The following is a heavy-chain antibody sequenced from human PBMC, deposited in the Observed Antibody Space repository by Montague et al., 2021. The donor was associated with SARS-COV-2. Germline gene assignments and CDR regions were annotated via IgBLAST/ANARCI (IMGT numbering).Heavy chain of an antibody. CDR1: GGSISSSSYY. Sequence: SETLSLTCTVSGGSISSSSYYWGWIRQPPGKGLEWIGRIYYSGSTYYNPSLKSRVTISVDTSKNQFSLKLSSVTAADTAVYYCARDGALRFESLSGPRHYNWCMDVWGQGTTVAVSS. CDR3: ARDGALRFESLSGPRHYNWCMDV. CDR2: IYYSGST. J-gene: IGHJ6*02. V-gene: IGHV4-39*07. D-gene: IGHD1-1*01.